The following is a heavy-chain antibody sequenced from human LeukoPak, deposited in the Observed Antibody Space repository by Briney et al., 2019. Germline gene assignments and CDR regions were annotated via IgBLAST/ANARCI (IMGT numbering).Heavy chain of an antibody. CDR2: IHYNGDS. CDR1: GTFFSSYF. D-gene: IGHD3-10*01. V-gene: IGHV4-59*08. Sequence: SETLSLTCTVSGTFFSSYFWGWIRQPPGKGLEWIAYIHYNGDSDYNPSLKSRVTISVGPSRNQFSLQLRSVTAADTAVYYCARHITGSGSAFDHWGRGTLVTVSS. J-gene: IGHJ2*01. CDR3: ARHITGSGSAFDH.